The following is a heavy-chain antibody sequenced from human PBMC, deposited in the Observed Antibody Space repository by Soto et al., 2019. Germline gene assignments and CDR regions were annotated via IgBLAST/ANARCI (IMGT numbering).Heavy chain of an antibody. CDR1: GFPFSSYS. D-gene: IGHD2-2*01. V-gene: IGHV3-48*01. J-gene: IGHJ5*02. CDR2: ISSSSSTI. Sequence: PGGSLSLSCAASGFPFSSYSMNWVRQAPWKGLEWVSYISSSSSTIYYADSVKGRFTISRDNAKNSLYLQMNSLRAEDTAVYYCAREYCSSTSCINWFDRWGQRT. CDR3: AREYCSSTSCINWFDR.